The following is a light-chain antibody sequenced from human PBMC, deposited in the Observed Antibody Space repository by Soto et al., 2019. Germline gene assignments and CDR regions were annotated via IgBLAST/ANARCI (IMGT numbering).Light chain of an antibody. CDR3: QQRNDWPT. CDR2: DVF. Sequence: EIVFTQSPATLSLSPGETATLSCRASQSVNNYLAWYKQKPGQPPRLLIYDVFNRATGIPARFSGSGSGTDFTLTIRXLEPEDFAVNFCQQRNDWPTFGQGTKVDIK. CDR1: QSVNNY. V-gene: IGKV3-11*01. J-gene: IGKJ1*01.